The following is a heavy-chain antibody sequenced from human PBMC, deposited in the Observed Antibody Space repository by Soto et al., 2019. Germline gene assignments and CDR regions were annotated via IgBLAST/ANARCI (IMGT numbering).Heavy chain of an antibody. CDR3: ARAPRGKYYFDY. CDR1: GFTFGNYD. CDR2: IGTAGDP. Sequence: GGSLRLSCVASGFTFGNYDMHWVRQSTGRGLEWVSAIGTAGDPHYPGSGKGRFTISRENAKNSLYLQMNSPRAGDTAVYYCARAPRGKYYFDYWGRGTLVTVS. J-gene: IGHJ4*02. V-gene: IGHV3-13*05.